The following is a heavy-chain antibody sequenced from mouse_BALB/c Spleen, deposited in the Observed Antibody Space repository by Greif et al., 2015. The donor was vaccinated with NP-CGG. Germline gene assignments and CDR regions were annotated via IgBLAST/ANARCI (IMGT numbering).Heavy chain of an antibody. CDR3: ARGLVIDYAMDY. CDR2: IYPGDGDT. D-gene: IGHD1-2*01. CDR1: GYAFSSYW. V-gene: IGHV1-80*01. Sequence: QVQLQQSGAELVRPGSSVKISCKASGYAFSSYWMNWVKQRPGQGLEWIGQIYPGDGDTNYNGKFKGKATLTADKSSSTAYMQLSSLTSEDSAVYFCARGLVIDYAMDYWGQGTSVTVSS. J-gene: IGHJ4*01.